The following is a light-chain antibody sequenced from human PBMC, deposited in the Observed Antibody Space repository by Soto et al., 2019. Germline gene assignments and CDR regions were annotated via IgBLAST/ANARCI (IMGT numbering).Light chain of an antibody. CDR2: GAS. CDR3: QQYGDSPRT. Sequence: EIVLTQSPGTLSLSPGERATLSCRASQSVGSSLSWYQQKPGQAPGLLFYGASSRATAIPDRFSGSGFGTDFTLTITRLEPEDFAVYYCQQYGDSPRTFGPGTKVDIK. J-gene: IGKJ1*01. CDR1: QSVGSS. V-gene: IGKV3-20*01.